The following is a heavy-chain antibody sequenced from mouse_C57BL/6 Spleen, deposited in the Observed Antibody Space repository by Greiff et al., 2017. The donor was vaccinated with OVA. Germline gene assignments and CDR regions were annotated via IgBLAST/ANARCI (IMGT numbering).Heavy chain of an antibody. CDR1: GFNIKNTY. D-gene: IGHD1-1*01. V-gene: IGHV14-3*01. CDR2: IDPANGNT. Sequence: EVMLVESVAELVRPGASVKLSCTASGFNIKNTYMHWVKQRPEQGLEWIGRIDPANGNTKYAPKFQGKATITADTSSNTAYLQLSSLTSEDTAIYYCARGINTVVATGAMDYWGQGTSVTVSS. CDR3: ARGINTVVATGAMDY. J-gene: IGHJ4*01.